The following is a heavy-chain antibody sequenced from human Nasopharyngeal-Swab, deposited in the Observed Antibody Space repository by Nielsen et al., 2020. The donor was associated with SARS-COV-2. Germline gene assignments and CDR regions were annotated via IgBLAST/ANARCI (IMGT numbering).Heavy chain of an antibody. J-gene: IGHJ6*03. V-gene: IGHV3-23*01. CDR3: AKGRGSYYYYMDV. CDR2: IDHNGGNT. D-gene: IGHD3-10*01. Sequence: VRQAPGKGLEWVSRIDHNGGNTQYADSVKGRFTLLRDTSVNTLYLQMNSLRAEDTAVYYCAKGRGSYYYYMDVWGKGTTVTVSS.